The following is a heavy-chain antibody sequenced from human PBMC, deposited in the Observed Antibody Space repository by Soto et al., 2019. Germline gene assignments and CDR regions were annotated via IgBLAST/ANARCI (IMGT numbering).Heavy chain of an antibody. D-gene: IGHD3-3*01. V-gene: IGHV4-61*01. J-gene: IGHJ6*02. CDR2: IYYSVST. Sequence: SKTLSLTCTVAGGSVSSGSYYWSWIRQPPGKGLEWSGYIYYSVSTNYNPSLKSRVTISVDTSKNQFSLKLSSVTAADTAVYYCARDTGSGSPLAFADYYYYGMDVWGQGTTVTASS. CDR3: ARDTGSGSPLAFADYYYYGMDV. CDR1: GGSVSSGSYY.